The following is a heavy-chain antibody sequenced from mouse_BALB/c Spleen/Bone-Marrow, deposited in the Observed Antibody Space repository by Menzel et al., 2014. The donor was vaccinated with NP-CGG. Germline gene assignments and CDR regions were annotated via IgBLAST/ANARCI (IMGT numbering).Heavy chain of an antibody. Sequence: QVHVKQSGAELVRPGSSVKISCKSSGYSFSNYWMNWMKQRPGQGLEWIGQIHPGDGDTNYNGKFKGKATLTADKSSSTAYMQLSSLTSEDSAVYFCASRGDYSYAMDYWGQGTSVTVSS. D-gene: IGHD1-1*01. CDR2: IHPGDGDT. CDR3: ASRGDYSYAMDY. J-gene: IGHJ4*01. V-gene: IGHV1-80*01. CDR1: GYSFSNYW.